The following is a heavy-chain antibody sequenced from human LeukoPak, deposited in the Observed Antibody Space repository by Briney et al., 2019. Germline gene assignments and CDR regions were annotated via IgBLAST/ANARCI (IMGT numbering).Heavy chain of an antibody. D-gene: IGHD3-3*01. CDR2: INHSGST. V-gene: IGHV4-34*01. CDR1: GGSFSGYY. Sequence: SETLSLTCAVYGGSFSGYYWSWIRQPPGKGLEWIGEINHSGSTNYNPSLKSRVTISVGTSKNQFSLKLSSVTAADTAVYYCARGRSYFWSGYSSYFDYWGQGTLVTVSS. J-gene: IGHJ4*02. CDR3: ARGRSYFWSGYSSYFDY.